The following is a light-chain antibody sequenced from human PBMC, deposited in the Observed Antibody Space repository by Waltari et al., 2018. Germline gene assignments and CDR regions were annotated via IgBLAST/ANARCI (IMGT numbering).Light chain of an antibody. CDR1: SSYVGRYDY. V-gene: IGLV2-14*03. CDR2: DVR. J-gene: IGLJ2*01. Sequence: QSALTQPASVSGSSGQSITISCTGSSSYVGRYDYVSWYQHLPGTAPKLIIFDVRVRPSGVSNRFSGSKSGNTASLTISGLQAEDEADYYCASYTYSSNVVFGGGTKVTV. CDR3: ASYTYSSNVV.